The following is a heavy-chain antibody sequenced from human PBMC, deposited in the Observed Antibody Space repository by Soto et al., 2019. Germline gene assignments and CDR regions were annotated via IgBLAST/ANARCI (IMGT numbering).Heavy chain of an antibody. CDR2: INSDGSST. J-gene: IGHJ4*02. V-gene: IGHV3-74*01. CDR1: GFTFSSYW. CDR3: ARPCSGGSCFDY. D-gene: IGHD2-15*01. Sequence: EVQLVESGGGLVQPGGSLRVSCAASGFTFSSYWMHRVRQDPGKALVWVSRINSDGSSTSYAASVKARFTISRDNAKNTLYLQMNSLRAEDTAVYDCARPCSGGSCFDYWGQGTLVTVSS.